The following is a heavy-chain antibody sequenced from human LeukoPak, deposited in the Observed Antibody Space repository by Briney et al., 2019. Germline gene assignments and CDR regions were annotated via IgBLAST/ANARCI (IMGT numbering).Heavy chain of an antibody. J-gene: IGHJ4*02. D-gene: IGHD3-10*01. CDR3: ASLLDYGSGPGDY. Sequence: SETLSLTCTVSSGSISSSSYYWGWIRQPPGKGLEWIGSIYYSGSTYYNPSLKSRVTISVDTSKNQFSLKLSSVTAADTAVYYCASLLDYGSGPGDYWGQGTLVTVSS. V-gene: IGHV4-39*07. CDR1: SGSISSSSYY. CDR2: IYYSGST.